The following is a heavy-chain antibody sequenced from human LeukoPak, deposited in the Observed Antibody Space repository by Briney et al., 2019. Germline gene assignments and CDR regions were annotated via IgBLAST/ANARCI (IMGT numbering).Heavy chain of an antibody. CDR1: GGSFSGYY. CDR3: ARGKQQLEKSYYFDY. J-gene: IGHJ4*02. V-gene: IGHV4-34*01. CDR2: INHSGST. Sequence: SETLSLTCAVYGGSFSGYYWSWIRQPPGKGLEWVGEINHSGSTNYNPSPKSRVTISVDTSKNQFSLKLSSVTAADTAVYYCARGKQQLEKSYYFDYWGQGTLVTVSS. D-gene: IGHD6-13*01.